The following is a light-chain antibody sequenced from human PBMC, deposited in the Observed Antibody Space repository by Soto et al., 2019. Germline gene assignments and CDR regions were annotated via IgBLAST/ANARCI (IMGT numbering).Light chain of an antibody. Sequence: DTQMTHSPSTLSASVLYRVTITCRASQSIGSWLAWYQQKPGKAPKLLIYKTSILENGVPSRFSGSGSGKEITLSISSLQPDDFATYYCHQYNSYWTFGQGTKVDIK. CDR1: QSIGSW. CDR2: KTS. V-gene: IGKV1-5*03. J-gene: IGKJ1*01. CDR3: HQYNSYWT.